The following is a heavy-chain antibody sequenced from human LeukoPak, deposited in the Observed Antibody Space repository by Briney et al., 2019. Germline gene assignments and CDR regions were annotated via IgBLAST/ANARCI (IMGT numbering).Heavy chain of an antibody. CDR2: INPSGGST. J-gene: IGHJ6*02. Sequence: ASVKVSCKASGYTFTSYYMHWVRQAPGQGLEWMGIINPSGGSTSYAQKFQGRVTMTRDTSTSTIYMELSSLRSEDTAVYYCARGLLWFGELLDYYYGMDVWGQGTTVTVSS. CDR3: ARGLLWFGELLDYYYGMDV. CDR1: GYTFTSYY. V-gene: IGHV1-46*01. D-gene: IGHD3-10*01.